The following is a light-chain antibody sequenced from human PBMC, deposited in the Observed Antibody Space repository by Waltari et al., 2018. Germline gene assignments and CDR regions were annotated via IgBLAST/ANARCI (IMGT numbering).Light chain of an antibody. Sequence: QPALTQPASVSEPPRQSITISPTAPMSAVGSYNLVAWYQQHPGKAPQLMISEGSKWPSGVSDRFSGSKSGNTASLTISGLQAEDEADYYCCSYAGSSTVVFGGGTKLTVL. CDR2: EGS. V-gene: IGLV2-23*01. CDR3: CSYAGSSTVV. CDR1: MSAVGSYNL. J-gene: IGLJ2*01.